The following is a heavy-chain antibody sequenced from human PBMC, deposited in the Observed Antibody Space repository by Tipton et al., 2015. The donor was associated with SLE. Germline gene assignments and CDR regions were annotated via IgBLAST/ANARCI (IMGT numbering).Heavy chain of an antibody. CDR3: ARGVDYDFWSAYYHIFDY. V-gene: IGHV1-18*01. CDR1: GYAFSNCN. Sequence: QVQLVQSGAEVKKPGASVKVSCKASGYAFSNCNVNWVRQAPGQGLEWMGWISPYNDHTNYAQKFQGRVTMTTDTSTSTTYMELKGLRSDDTAVYYCARGVDYDFWSAYYHIFDYWGQGTLVTVSS. J-gene: IGHJ4*02. D-gene: IGHD3-3*01. CDR2: ISPYNDHT.